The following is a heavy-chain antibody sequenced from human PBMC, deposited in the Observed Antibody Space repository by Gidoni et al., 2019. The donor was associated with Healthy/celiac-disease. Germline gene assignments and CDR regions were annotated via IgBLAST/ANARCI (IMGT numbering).Heavy chain of an antibody. CDR3: ARGQGTISSYYYYYGMDV. V-gene: IGHV4-34*01. J-gene: IGHJ6*02. D-gene: IGHD3-3*01. Sequence: QVQLQQWGAGLLKPSETLSLTCAVYGGSFSGYYWSWIRQPPGKGLEWIGEINHSGSTNYNPSLKSRVTISVDTSKNQFSLKLSSVTAADTAVYYCARGQGTISSYYYYYGMDVWGQGTTVTVSS. CDR1: GGSFSGYY. CDR2: INHSGST.